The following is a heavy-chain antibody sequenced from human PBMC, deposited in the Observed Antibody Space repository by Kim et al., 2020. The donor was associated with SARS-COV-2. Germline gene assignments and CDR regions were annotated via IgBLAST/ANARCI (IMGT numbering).Heavy chain of an antibody. V-gene: IGHV1-69*01. D-gene: IGHD2-2*01. J-gene: IGHJ3*02. Sequence: YAQKFQGRVTITADESTSTAYMELSSLRSEDTAVYYCEIVVPAASDAFDIWAQGTMVTVSS. CDR3: EIVVPAASDAFDI.